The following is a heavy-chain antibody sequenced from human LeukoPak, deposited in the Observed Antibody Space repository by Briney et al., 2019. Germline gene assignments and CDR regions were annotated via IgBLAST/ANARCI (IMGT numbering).Heavy chain of an antibody. D-gene: IGHD4-17*01. CDR3: AKGSYGDYGRYFDL. CDR2: ISGSGGST. J-gene: IGHJ2*01. Sequence: PGRSLRLSCVGSGFKFEDYAMHWIRQAPGKGLEWVSAISGSGGSTYYADSVKGRFTISRDNSKNTLYLQMNSLRAEDTAVYYCAKGSYGDYGRYFDLWGRGTLVTVSS. CDR1: GFKFEDYA. V-gene: IGHV3-23*01.